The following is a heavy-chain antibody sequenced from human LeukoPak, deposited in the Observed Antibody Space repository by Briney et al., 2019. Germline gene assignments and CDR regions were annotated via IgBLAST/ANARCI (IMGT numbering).Heavy chain of an antibody. Sequence: GGSLRLSCAASGFTFSSYSMNWVRQAPGKGLEWVSYISSSSSTIYYADSVKGRFTISRDNAKSSLYLQMNSLRAEDTAVYYCARDRMATIYYFDYWGQGTLVTVSS. CDR2: ISSSSSTI. CDR3: ARDRMATIYYFDY. D-gene: IGHD5-24*01. J-gene: IGHJ4*02. V-gene: IGHV3-48*01. CDR1: GFTFSSYS.